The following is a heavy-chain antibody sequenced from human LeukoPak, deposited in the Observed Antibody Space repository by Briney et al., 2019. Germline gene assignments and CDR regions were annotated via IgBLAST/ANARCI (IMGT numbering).Heavy chain of an antibody. CDR3: AKGWEGPDY. CDR1: GFTFSSYG. Sequence: GRSLRLSCAASGFTFSSYGMHWVRQAPGKGLEWVAVISYDGGNKYYADSVKGRFTISRDNSKNTLYLQMNSLRAEDTAVYYCAKGWEGPDYWGQGTLVTASS. CDR2: ISYDGGNK. V-gene: IGHV3-30*18. D-gene: IGHD1-26*01. J-gene: IGHJ4*02.